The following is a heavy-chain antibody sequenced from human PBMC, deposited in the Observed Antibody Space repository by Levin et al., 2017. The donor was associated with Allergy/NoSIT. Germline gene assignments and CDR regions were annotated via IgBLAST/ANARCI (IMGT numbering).Heavy chain of an antibody. D-gene: IGHD3-16*01. V-gene: IGHV3-9*01. CDR3: AKDIRAGGAGNYGMDV. CDR1: GFTFDDYA. J-gene: IGHJ6*02. Sequence: GGSLRLSCAASGFTFDDYAMHWVRQAPGKGLEWVSGISWNSGSIGYVDSVKGRFTISRDNAKNSLYLQMNSLRAEDTALYYCAKDIRAGGAGNYGMDVWGQGTTVTVSS. CDR2: ISWNSGSI.